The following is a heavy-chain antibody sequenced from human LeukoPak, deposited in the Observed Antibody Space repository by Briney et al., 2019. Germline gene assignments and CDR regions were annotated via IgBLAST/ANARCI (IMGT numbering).Heavy chain of an antibody. CDR1: GYSFTDYY. J-gene: IGHJ6*03. CDR3: ARIPRYCSSTSSYTGGYYYYYYMDV. V-gene: IGHV1-46*01. CDR2: ISPSGDSA. D-gene: IGHD2-2*02. Sequence: ASVKVSCKASGYSFTDYYIHWVRQAPGQGLEWLGVISPSGDSATYAQKFQGRVTMTRDTSTSTVYMEVRSLRSDDTAVYYCARIPRYCSSTSSYTGGYYYYYYMDVWGKGTTVTVSS.